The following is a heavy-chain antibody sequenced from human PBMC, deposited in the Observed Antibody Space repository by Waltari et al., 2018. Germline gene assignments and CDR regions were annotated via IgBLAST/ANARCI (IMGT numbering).Heavy chain of an antibody. CDR3: ARHGRGSRGYTYGYAMDV. V-gene: IGHV4-59*08. Sequence: WIRQAPGKGPEWIGYVYYSGSTNYNPSVKSRVTISVNTPQNQFSLNLNSVTAADTAVYYCARHGRGSRGYTYGYAMDVWGQGITVTVS. CDR2: VYYSGST. J-gene: IGHJ6*02. D-gene: IGHD5-18*01.